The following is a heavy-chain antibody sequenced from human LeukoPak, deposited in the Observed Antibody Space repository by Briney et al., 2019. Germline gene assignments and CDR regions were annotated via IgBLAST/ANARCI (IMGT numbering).Heavy chain of an antibody. V-gene: IGHV3-33*01. CDR1: GFTFSSYG. J-gene: IGHJ4*02. D-gene: IGHD3-10*01. CDR3: ARGDYYGSRGDY. CDR2: IWYDGSNK. Sequence: GGSLRLSCAASGFTFSSYGMHWVRQAPGKGLEWVAVIWYDGSNKYYADSVKGRLTISRDNSKNTLYLQMNSLRAEDTAVYYCARGDYYGSRGDYWGQGTLVTVSS.